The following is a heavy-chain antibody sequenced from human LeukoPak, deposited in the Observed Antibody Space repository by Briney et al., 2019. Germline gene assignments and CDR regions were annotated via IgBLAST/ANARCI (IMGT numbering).Heavy chain of an antibody. CDR2: IRYDGSNK. CDR1: GFTFSTYG. Sequence: GGSLRLSCAASGFTFSTYGMHWVRQAPGKGLEWVAFIRYDGSNKYYADSVKGRFTISRDNSKNTLYLQMNSLRAADTAVYYCAKDGLDIVVVPAAIQVEDYYYYMDVWGKGTTVTVSS. V-gene: IGHV3-30*02. J-gene: IGHJ6*03. D-gene: IGHD2-2*02. CDR3: AKDGLDIVVVPAAIQVEDYYYYMDV.